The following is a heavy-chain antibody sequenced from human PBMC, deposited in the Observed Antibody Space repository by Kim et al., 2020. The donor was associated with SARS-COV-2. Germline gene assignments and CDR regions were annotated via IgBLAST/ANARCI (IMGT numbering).Heavy chain of an antibody. D-gene: IGHD2-2*02. CDR2: FFSDGTI. Sequence: SETLSLTCSVSGDSISSGGFYWSWIRQPAGKRLEWIGRFFSDGTINYNPSLKGRATISADTSKNQFSLRLASATAADTAVYYCARDRGPIPYWRDPWGQGTLVTVSS. V-gene: IGHV4-61*02. CDR1: GDSISSGGFY. CDR3: ARDRGPIPYWRDP. J-gene: IGHJ5*02.